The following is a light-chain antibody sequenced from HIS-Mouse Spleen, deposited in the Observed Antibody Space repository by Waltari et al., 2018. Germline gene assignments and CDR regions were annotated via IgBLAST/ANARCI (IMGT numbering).Light chain of an antibody. CDR3: AAWDDSLSGPV. J-gene: IGLJ3*02. CDR2: RNK. CDR1: SSNIGRNY. Sequence: QSVLTQPPSASGTPGQRVTISCSGSSSNIGRNYVYCYQQLPGTAPKLLIYRNKQRPSGVPDRFSGSKSGTSASLAISGLRSEDEADYYCAAWDDSLSGPVFGGGTKLTVL. V-gene: IGLV1-47*01.